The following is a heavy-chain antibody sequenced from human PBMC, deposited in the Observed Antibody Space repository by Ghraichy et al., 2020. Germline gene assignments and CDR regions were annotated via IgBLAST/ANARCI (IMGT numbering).Heavy chain of an antibody. CDR2: INTDGSYT. CDR3: VRSFSGRADY. J-gene: IGHJ4*02. D-gene: IGHD2-8*02. CDR1: GFTFSTYW. V-gene: IGHV3-74*01. Sequence: GGSLRLSCVVSGFTFSTYWMHWVRQAPGRGLEWVSRINTDGSYTTYADSVRGRFTISRDNAENTLYLQMNSPRAEDTAVYYCVRSFSGRADYWGQGTLVTVSS.